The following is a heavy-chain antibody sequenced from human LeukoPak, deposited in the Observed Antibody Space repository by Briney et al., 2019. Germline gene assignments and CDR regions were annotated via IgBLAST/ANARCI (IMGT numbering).Heavy chain of an antibody. Sequence: GGSLRLSCAASGFTFTSDGMSWVRQAPGKGLEWVSALSGSGSTTYYADSVKGRFTISRDNSKNTLFLEMNSLRVEDMAVYYCAKAGYSSSWPLDYWGQGTLVTVS. CDR1: GFTFTSDG. J-gene: IGHJ4*02. CDR3: AKAGYSSSWPLDY. CDR2: LSGSGSTT. V-gene: IGHV3-23*01. D-gene: IGHD6-13*01.